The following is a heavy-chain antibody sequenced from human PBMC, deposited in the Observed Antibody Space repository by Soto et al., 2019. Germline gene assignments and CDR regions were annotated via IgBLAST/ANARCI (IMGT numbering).Heavy chain of an antibody. Sequence: QLQLQESGSGLVKPSQTLSLTCAVSGGSISSGGYSWSWIRQPPGKGLEWIGYIYHSGSTYYNPSLQSRATLSVDRSKNQFSRKLSSVTAADTAVYYCARSGRDGYNSLDYWGQGTLVTVSS. CDR1: GGSISSGGYS. D-gene: IGHD5-12*01. CDR3: ARSGRDGYNSLDY. V-gene: IGHV4-30-2*01. CDR2: IYHSGST. J-gene: IGHJ4*02.